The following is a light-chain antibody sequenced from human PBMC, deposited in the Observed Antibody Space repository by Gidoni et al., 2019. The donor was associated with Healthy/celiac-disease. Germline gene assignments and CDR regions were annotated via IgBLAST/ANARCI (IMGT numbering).Light chain of an antibody. CDR1: QSTSSY. J-gene: IGKJ4*01. CDR3: QQSYSTPLT. V-gene: IGKV1-39*01. CDR2: AAS. Sequence: IQITQSPSSLSASVGDRVTITCRASQSTSSYLNWYQQKPGKAPKLLIYAASSLESGVPSRFSGSGSGTDFTLTISSLQPEDFATYYCQQSYSTPLTFGGGTKVEIK.